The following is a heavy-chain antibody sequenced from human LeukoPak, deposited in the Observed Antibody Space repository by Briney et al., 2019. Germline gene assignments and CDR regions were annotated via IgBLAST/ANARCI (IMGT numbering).Heavy chain of an antibody. V-gene: IGHV4-34*01. Sequence: SETLSVTCAVYGGSFSGYYWSWIRQPPGKGLEWIGEINHSGSTNYNPSLKSRVTISVDTSKNQFSLKLSSVTAADTAVYYCARKAVAVNYWGQGTLVTVSS. CDR1: GGSFSGYY. J-gene: IGHJ4*02. CDR2: INHSGST. D-gene: IGHD6-19*01. CDR3: ARKAVAVNY.